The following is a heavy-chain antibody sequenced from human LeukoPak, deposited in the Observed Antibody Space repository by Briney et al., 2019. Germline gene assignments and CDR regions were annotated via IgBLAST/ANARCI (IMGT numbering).Heavy chain of an antibody. CDR1: GFTLDDYG. V-gene: IGHV3-20*04. CDR2: ISYDGGDP. J-gene: IGHJ5*02. CDR3: ARGYSSRLYNWLDP. D-gene: IGHD6-13*01. Sequence: GGSLRLSCAASGFTLDDYGMSWVRQAPGKGLEWVSRISYDGGDPSYADSVKGRFTISRDNAKNTLYLQMNSLTAEDTAVYYCARGYSSRLYNWLDPWGQGTLVTVSS.